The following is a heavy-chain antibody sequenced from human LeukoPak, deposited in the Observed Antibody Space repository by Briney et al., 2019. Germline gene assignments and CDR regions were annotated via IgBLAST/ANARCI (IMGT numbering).Heavy chain of an antibody. CDR1: GSIFTSYW. Sequence: GASLQISCKGSGSIFTSYWIGWVRQLPGKGLEWMGIIYPGDSDTKYSPSFQGQVTISADKSISTAYLQWSSLKASDTAMYYCARGKAADYWGQGTLVTVSS. CDR2: IYPGDSDT. V-gene: IGHV5-51*01. J-gene: IGHJ4*02. CDR3: ARGKAADY. D-gene: IGHD6-25*01.